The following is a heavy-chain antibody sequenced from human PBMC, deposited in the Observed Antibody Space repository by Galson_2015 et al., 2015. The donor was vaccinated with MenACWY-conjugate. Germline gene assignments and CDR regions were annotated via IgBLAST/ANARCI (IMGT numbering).Heavy chain of an antibody. CDR2: ISSSSSTI. CDR3: AKDHTIFGWYFDY. CDR1: GFTFSSYS. Sequence: SLRLSCAASGFTFSSYSMNWVRQAPGKGLEWVSYISSSSSTIYYADSVKGRFTISRDNAKNSLYLQMNSLRAEDTAVYYCAKDHTIFGWYFDYWGQGTLVTVSS. V-gene: IGHV3-48*01. J-gene: IGHJ4*02. D-gene: IGHD3-3*01.